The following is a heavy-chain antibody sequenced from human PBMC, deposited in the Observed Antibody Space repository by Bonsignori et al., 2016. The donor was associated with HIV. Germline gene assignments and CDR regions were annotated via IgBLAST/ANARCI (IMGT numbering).Heavy chain of an antibody. CDR2: MNPNSGTT. CDR1: GYSFTSFD. CDR3: TRGQGTSGWFDP. Sequence: QVQLVQSGAEVKKPGASVKVSCKASGYSFTSFDINWVRQATGQGLEWMGWMNPNSGTTGFAQKFQGRITITRNTSLSSTFMELSSLTSEDTAVYYCTRGQGTSGWFDPWGQGTLV. V-gene: IGHV1-8*03. J-gene: IGHJ5*02.